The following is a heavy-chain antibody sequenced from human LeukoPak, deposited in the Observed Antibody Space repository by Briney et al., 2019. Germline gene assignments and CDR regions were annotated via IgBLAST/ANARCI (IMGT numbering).Heavy chain of an antibody. CDR1: GFTFSNYG. CDR3: AKGPLAVEHSTHRFDF. J-gene: IGHJ4*02. Sequence: PGGSLRLSCVASGFTFSNYGMSWVRQAPGKGLEGVSGISGSGGDTYYADSVKGRFTVSRDNSKTTLYVQMNSLRAEDTAVYYCAKGPLAVEHSTHRFDFWGQGTLVTVSS. V-gene: IGHV3-23*01. D-gene: IGHD1/OR15-1a*01. CDR2: ISGSGGDT.